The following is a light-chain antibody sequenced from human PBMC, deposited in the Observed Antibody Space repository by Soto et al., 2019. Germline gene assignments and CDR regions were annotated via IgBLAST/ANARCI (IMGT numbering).Light chain of an antibody. CDR3: HQCYSSRT. J-gene: IGKJ1*01. CDR1: QSVSSSD. Sequence: EVVLAQSPGTLSLSPGERATLSCRASQSVSSSDLAWYQQKPGQAPRLLISGASNRATGTPNRFSGSGSGTDFTLTISRLEPEDFAVYYCHQCYSSRTFGQGTKVDIK. V-gene: IGKV3-20*01. CDR2: GAS.